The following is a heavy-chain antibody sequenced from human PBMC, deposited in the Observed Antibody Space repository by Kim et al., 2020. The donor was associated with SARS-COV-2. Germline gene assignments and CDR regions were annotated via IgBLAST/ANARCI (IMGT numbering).Heavy chain of an antibody. V-gene: IGHV3-23*01. CDR3: ARAGGYSYGQMGY. D-gene: IGHD5-18*01. J-gene: IGHJ4*02. Sequence: YADSVKGRFTISRDNSKNTLYLQMNSLRAEDTAVYYCARAGGYSYGQMGYWGQGTLVTVSS.